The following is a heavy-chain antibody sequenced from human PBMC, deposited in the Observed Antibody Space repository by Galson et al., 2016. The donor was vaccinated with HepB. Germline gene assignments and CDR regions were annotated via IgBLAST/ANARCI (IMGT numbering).Heavy chain of an antibody. Sequence: SLRLSCAASGFTFSHYAIHWVRQAPGKGLEWVAVISYDGSNKYYADSVKGRFTISRDDSKNTLYLQMNSLRAEDTAVYYCAREGSYGDYSFDYWGQGALVTVSP. J-gene: IGHJ4*02. V-gene: IGHV3-30-3*01. CDR2: ISYDGSNK. CDR3: AREGSYGDYSFDY. CDR1: GFTFSHYA. D-gene: IGHD4-17*01.